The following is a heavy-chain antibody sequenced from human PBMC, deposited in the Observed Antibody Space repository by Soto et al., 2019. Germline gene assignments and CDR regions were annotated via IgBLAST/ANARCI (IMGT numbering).Heavy chain of an antibody. CDR3: ARHLVVGGPTYNWFDL. CDR2: IFYRGSS. Sequence: SETLSLTCTVSGGSISSSSYYWGLIRQLPGKGLEWIGSIFYRGSSYYNPSPRSRVAIYIDSSKNQFSLKLSSVSAADTAIYYCARHLVVGGPTYNWFDLWGQGTLVTVSS. V-gene: IGHV4-39*01. CDR1: GGSISSSSYY. D-gene: IGHD2-15*01. J-gene: IGHJ5*02.